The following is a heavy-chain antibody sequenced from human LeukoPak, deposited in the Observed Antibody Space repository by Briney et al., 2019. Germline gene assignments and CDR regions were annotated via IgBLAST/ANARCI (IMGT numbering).Heavy chain of an antibody. V-gene: IGHV3-30-3*01. CDR2: ISYDGSNK. CDR1: GLTLSSYW. J-gene: IGHJ4*02. D-gene: IGHD2-21*02. CDR3: ARDLQHIVVVTGDY. Sequence: PGGSLRLSCAASGLTLSSYWMHWVRQAPGKGLEWVAVISYDGSNKYYADSVKGRFTISRDNSKNTLYLQMNSLRAEDTAVYYCARDLQHIVVVTGDYWGQGTLVTVSS.